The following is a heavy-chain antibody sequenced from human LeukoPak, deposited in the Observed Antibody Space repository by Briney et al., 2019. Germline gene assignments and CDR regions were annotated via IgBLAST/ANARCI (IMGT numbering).Heavy chain of an antibody. CDR3: ARHAYFYDSSGYPDY. D-gene: IGHD3-22*01. J-gene: IGHJ4*02. CDR2: IDPSDSYT. CDR1: GYSFTSYW. Sequence: GESLEISCKGSGYSFTSYWISWVRQMPGKGLEWMGRIDPSDSYTNYSPSFQGHVTTSADKSISTAYLQWSSLKASDTAMYYCARHAYFYDSSGYPDYWGQGTLVTVSS. V-gene: IGHV5-10-1*01.